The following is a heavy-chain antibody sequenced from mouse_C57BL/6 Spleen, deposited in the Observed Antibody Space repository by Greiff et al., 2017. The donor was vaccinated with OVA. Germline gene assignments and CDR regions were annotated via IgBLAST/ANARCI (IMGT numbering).Heavy chain of an antibody. V-gene: IGHV1-82*01. Sequence: QVQLQQSGPELVKPGASVKISCKASGYAFSSSWMNWVKQRPGKGLEWIGRIYPGDGDTNYNGKFKGKATLTADKSSSTAYMQLSSLTSEDSAVYFCARMDYDVGYFDVWGTGTTVTVSS. J-gene: IGHJ1*03. D-gene: IGHD2-4*01. CDR1: GYAFSSSW. CDR3: ARMDYDVGYFDV. CDR2: IYPGDGDT.